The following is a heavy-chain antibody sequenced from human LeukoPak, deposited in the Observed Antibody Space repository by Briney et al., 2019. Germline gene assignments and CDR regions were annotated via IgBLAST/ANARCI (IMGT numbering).Heavy chain of an antibody. Sequence: GVSLRLSCAASGFSFSKFSMNWVRQAPGKGLEWISYITSSSDSTYYADSVKGRFTPSRDNAKNSLYLQMDSLRAEDTAVYYCARVIGSYGDSAYWGQGTLVTVSS. V-gene: IGHV3-48*04. CDR2: ITSSSDST. D-gene: IGHD4-17*01. CDR3: ARVIGSYGDSAY. CDR1: GFSFSKFS. J-gene: IGHJ4*02.